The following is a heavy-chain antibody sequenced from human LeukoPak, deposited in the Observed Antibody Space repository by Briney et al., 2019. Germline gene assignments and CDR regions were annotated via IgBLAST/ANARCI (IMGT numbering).Heavy chain of an antibody. CDR1: GFTFSSYW. Sequence: GGSLRLSCAASGFTFSSYWMHWVRQAPGKGLVWVSRINSDGSSTSYADSVKGRFTISRDNSKNTLYLQMNSLRAEDTAVYYCARSYDFWSGYDYWGQGTLVTVSS. CDR3: ARSYDFWSGYDY. CDR2: INSDGSST. D-gene: IGHD3-3*01. J-gene: IGHJ4*02. V-gene: IGHV3-74*01.